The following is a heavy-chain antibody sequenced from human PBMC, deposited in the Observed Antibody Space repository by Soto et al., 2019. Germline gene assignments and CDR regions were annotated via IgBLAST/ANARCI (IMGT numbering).Heavy chain of an antibody. J-gene: IGHJ4*02. CDR3: ATSTSWYNFH. V-gene: IGHV3-21*01. CDR1: GFNFGGSS. Sequence: EVLLVESGGGLVKPGGSLRLSCAASGFNFGGSSMNWVRQSPRKGLEWVSSISDSGGFIKYADSVKGRFTISRDNAKNSLFLQMDSLRADDTAVYYCATSTSWYNFHWGQGTLVTVSS. D-gene: IGHD6-13*01. CDR2: ISDSGGFI.